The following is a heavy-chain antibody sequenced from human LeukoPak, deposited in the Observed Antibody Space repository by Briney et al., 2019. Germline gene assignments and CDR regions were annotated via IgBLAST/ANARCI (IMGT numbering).Heavy chain of an antibody. CDR2: INWNGGST. V-gene: IGHV3-20*04. D-gene: IGHD2-2*01. CDR3: ASRYCSRTSCYEKNAFDI. CDR1: GFTFDDYG. Sequence: GGSLRLSCAASGFTFDDYGMSWVRQAPGKGLEWVSGINWNGGSTGYADCVKGRFTISRDNAKNSLYLQMNSLRAEDTALYYCASRYCSRTSCYEKNAFDIWGQGTMVTVSS. J-gene: IGHJ3*02.